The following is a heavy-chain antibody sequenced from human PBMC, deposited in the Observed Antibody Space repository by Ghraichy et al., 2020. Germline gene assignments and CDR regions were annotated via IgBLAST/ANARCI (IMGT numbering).Heavy chain of an antibody. CDR2: ISGSGGST. J-gene: IGHJ4*02. Sequence: GGSLRLSCAASGFTFSSYAMSWVRQAPGKGLEWVSAISGSGGSTYYADSVKGRFTISRDNSKNTLYLQMNSLRAEDTAVYYFAKDSSDIVVVPTADYWGQGTLVTVSS. V-gene: IGHV3-23*01. D-gene: IGHD2-2*01. CDR3: AKDSSDIVVVPTADY. CDR1: GFTFSSYA.